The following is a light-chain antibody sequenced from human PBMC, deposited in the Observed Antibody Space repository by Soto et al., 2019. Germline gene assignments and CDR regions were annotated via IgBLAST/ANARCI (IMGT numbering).Light chain of an antibody. CDR1: QSVTKY. CDR3: QQYYSTPPVT. Sequence: EVVLTQSPATLSLSPGERATLSCRASQSVTKYLAWYQQKPGQALRLLIYDVSKRATGIPARFSGSGSETDFTLTISSLQAEDVAVYYCQQYYSTPPVTFGQGTRLEIK. CDR2: DVS. V-gene: IGKV3-11*01. J-gene: IGKJ5*01.